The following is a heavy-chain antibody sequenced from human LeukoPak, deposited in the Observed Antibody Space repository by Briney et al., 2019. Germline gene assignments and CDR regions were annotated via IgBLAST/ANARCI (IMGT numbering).Heavy chain of an antibody. J-gene: IGHJ4*02. D-gene: IGHD3-3*01. CDR3: ARDPGGFWGGYYTGIPGY. Sequence: ASVKVSCKASRYTFTSYYMHWVRPAPGQGLEWMGWISAYNGNPNYAQKLQGRVTMTTDTSTSTAYMELRSLGSADTDVYYRARDPGGFWGGYYTGIPGYWGQGTLVTDSS. V-gene: IGHV1-18*04. CDR2: ISAYNGNP. CDR1: RYTFTSYY.